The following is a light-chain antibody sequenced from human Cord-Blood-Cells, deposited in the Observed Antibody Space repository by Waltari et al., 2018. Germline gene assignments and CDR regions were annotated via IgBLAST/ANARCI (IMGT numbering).Light chain of an antibody. CDR3: YSAADNHWV. J-gene: IGLJ3*02. V-gene: IGLV3-27*01. CDR2: KDS. Sequence: SYELTQPSSVSVSPGQTARNTCSGDVLAKKYARWFQQKPGQAPVLVIYKDSERPSGIPERFSGSSSGTTVTLTISGAQVEDEADYYCYSAADNHWVFGGGTKLTVL. CDR1: VLAKKY.